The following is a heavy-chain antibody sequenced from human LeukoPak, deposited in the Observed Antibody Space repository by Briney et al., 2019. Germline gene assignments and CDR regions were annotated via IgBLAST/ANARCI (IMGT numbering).Heavy chain of an antibody. CDR1: GYTFTGYY. J-gene: IGHJ4*02. D-gene: IGHD3-22*01. CDR3: AREGDPYDSSGYYGNY. V-gene: IGHV1-18*04. Sequence: ASVKVSCKASGYTFTGYYIYWVRQAPGQGLEWMGWFSAYNGNTNYAQKLQGRVTMTTDTSTSTAYMELRSLRSDDTAVYYCAREGDPYDSSGYYGNYWGQGTLVTVSS. CDR2: FSAYNGNT.